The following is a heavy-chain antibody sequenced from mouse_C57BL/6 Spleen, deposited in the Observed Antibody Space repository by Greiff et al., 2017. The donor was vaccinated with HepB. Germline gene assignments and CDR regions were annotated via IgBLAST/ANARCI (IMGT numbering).Heavy chain of an antibody. D-gene: IGHD3-2*02. V-gene: IGHV5-6*01. J-gene: IGHJ3*01. CDR3: ARDSSGSGLAY. CDR2: ISSGGSYT. CDR1: GFTFSSYG. Sequence: EVQLVESGGDLVKPGGSLKLSCAASGFTFSSYGMSWVRQTPDKRLEWVATISSGGSYTYYPDSVKGRFTISRDNAKNTLYLQMSSLKSEDTAMYYCARDSSGSGLAYWGQGTLVTVSA.